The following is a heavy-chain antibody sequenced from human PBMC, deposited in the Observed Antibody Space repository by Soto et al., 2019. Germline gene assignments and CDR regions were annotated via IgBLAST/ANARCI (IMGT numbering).Heavy chain of an antibody. V-gene: IGHV4-31*03. D-gene: IGHD3-16*01. CDR2: IYYSGNT. J-gene: IGHJ6*02. CDR1: GGSSVGGGDY. CDR3: ARAMGDWGTYYYYYGLDV. Sequence: SETLCLTCTVAGGSSVGGGDYWRWIRQHPGKGLEWIGFIYYSGNTYYNPSLKSRISISVDTSKNRFSLKLSSVTAADTAVYYCARAMGDWGTYYYYYGLDVWGQGTTVTVSS.